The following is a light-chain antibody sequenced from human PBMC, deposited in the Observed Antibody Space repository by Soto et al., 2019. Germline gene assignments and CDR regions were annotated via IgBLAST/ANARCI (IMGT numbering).Light chain of an antibody. J-gene: IGKJ1*01. Sequence: DIQMTQSPSSVYASVGDRVTIPCRSIQSISSSFLNWYQQKPGKAPKLLIFSASSLQSGVPSRFSGSGSGTDFTLTISSLQPEDFATYYCQQSYSTPTWTFGQGTKVDI. CDR3: QQSYSTPTWT. CDR2: SAS. V-gene: IGKV1-39*01. CDR1: QSISSSF.